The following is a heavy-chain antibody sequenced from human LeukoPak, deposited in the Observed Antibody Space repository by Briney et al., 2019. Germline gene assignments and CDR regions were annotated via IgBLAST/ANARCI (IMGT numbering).Heavy chain of an antibody. V-gene: IGHV3-74*01. CDR2: INGDGSSI. D-gene: IGHD5-18*01. CDR1: GFTFRNYW. J-gene: IGHJ6*02. CDR3: ARDRGYSPDV. Sequence: GGALRLSCAASGFTFRNYWMHWVRQVPGKGLEWVSHINGDGSSITYADSVKGRFTISRDNAKSTLYLQMNSLRAEDTAVYYCARDRGYSPDVWGQGTTVTVSS.